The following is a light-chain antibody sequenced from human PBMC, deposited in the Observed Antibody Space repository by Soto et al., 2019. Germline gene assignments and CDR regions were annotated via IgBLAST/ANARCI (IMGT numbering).Light chain of an antibody. Sequence: DIVLTQSPGTLSLSPGERATLSCRASQSVRGTSLAWYQQKPGQAPRLLIYDASSRATGIPDRFSGGGSGTDFTLTISRLEPEDFAVYYCKHYGSSPPITFGQGTRLEIK. V-gene: IGKV3-20*01. CDR2: DAS. CDR1: QSVRGTS. J-gene: IGKJ5*01. CDR3: KHYGSSPPIT.